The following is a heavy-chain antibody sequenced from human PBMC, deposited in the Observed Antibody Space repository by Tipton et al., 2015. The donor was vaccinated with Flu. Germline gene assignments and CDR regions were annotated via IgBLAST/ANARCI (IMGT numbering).Heavy chain of an antibody. CDR1: GGSMSSSDYY. D-gene: IGHD2-21*01. Sequence: TLSLTCTVSGGSMSSSDYYWGWIRQPPGKGLEWIGIAFYSGGTQYNPSFESRVTISVETSKNQFSLKLRSVTAADTALYYCARGPPGPSIRAYYFDIWGQGALVTVSS. J-gene: IGHJ4*02. CDR2: AFYSGGT. CDR3: ARGPPGPSIRAYYFDI. V-gene: IGHV4-39*07.